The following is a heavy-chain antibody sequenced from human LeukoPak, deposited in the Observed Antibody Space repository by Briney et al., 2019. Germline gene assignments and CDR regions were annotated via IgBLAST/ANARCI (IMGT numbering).Heavy chain of an antibody. V-gene: IGHV4-39*01. CDR1: GDSISSSSYY. D-gene: IGHD1-26*01. Sequence: KASETLSLTCTVSGDSISSSSYYWGWIRQPPGKALEWIGSIYYSGSTYYNPSLKSRVTISVDTPKNQFSLKLSSVTAADTTVYYCARHSGPKVQEYSGSLDAFDIWGQGTMVTVSS. CDR2: IYYSGST. CDR3: ARHSGPKVQEYSGSLDAFDI. J-gene: IGHJ3*02.